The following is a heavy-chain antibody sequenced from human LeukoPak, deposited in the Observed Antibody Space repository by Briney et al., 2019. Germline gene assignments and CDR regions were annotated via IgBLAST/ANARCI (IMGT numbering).Heavy chain of an antibody. V-gene: IGHV1-3*03. CDR1: GYTFTSYA. D-gene: IGHD3-22*01. CDR3: TRFDTSGYSI. J-gene: IGHJ4*02. CDR2: INAGNGNT. Sequence: ASVKVSCKASGYTFTSYAMHWVRQAPGQRLEWMGWINAGNGNTKYSQEFQGRVTMTRNTSISTAYMELSSLRSEDTAVYYCTRFDTSGYSIWGQGTLVTVSS.